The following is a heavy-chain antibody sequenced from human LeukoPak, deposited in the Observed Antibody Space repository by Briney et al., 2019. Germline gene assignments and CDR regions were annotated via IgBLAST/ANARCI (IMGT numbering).Heavy chain of an antibody. V-gene: IGHV3-72*01. CDR2: TRNKADSYTT. CDR1: GFTFSDHY. Sequence: GGSLRLSCAASGFTFSDHYMDWVRQAPGKGLEWVGRTRNKADSYTTEYAASVKGRFTISRDDSKNSLYLQMNSLKTEDTAVYYCASALGYCSSTSCDYWGQGTLVTVSS. J-gene: IGHJ4*02. D-gene: IGHD2-2*01. CDR3: ASALGYCSSTSCDY.